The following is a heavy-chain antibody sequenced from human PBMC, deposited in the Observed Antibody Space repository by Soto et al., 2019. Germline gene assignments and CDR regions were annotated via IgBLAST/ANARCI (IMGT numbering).Heavy chain of an antibody. Sequence: GGSLRLSCVTSGFTFSAFDMHWVRPAAGKGLEWVSGIGTLRDTYYTGSVKGRFTISRDNAKNSLYLQMNSLTDGDTAVYFCARGRSNDFSSSPPPRFDPWGQGTLVTVSS. D-gene: IGHD2-21*02. CDR2: IGTLRDT. CDR1: GFTFSAFD. CDR3: ARGRSNDFSSSPPPRFDP. J-gene: IGHJ5*02. V-gene: IGHV3-13*01.